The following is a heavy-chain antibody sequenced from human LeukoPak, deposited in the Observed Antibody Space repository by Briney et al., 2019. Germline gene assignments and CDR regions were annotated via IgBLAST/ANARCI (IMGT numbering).Heavy chain of an antibody. CDR2: IYSDNT. Sequence: TGGSLRLSCTVSGFTVSSNSMSWVRQAPGKGLEWVSFIYSDNTHYSDSVKGRFTISRDNSKNTLYLQMNSLRAEDTAVYYCARSGRYDILTGYANWGQGTLVTVSS. J-gene: IGHJ4*02. CDR1: GFTVSSNS. CDR3: ARSGRYDILTGYAN. D-gene: IGHD3-9*01. V-gene: IGHV3-53*01.